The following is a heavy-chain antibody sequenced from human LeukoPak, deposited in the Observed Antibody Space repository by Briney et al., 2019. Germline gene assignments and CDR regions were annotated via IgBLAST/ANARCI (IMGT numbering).Heavy chain of an antibody. CDR2: IYHTGST. J-gene: IGHJ5*02. V-gene: IGHV4-38-2*02. CDR3: GYYDSSGRLRS. D-gene: IGHD3-22*01. Sequence: SETVSLTCTVSGYSIDSGYYWGWIRQPPGKGLEWVGSIYHTGSTYYNPSLESRLTISLDTSKNHFSLRLNSVTAADTAVYFCGYYDSSGRLRSSGQGTLVAVSS. CDR1: GYSIDSGYY.